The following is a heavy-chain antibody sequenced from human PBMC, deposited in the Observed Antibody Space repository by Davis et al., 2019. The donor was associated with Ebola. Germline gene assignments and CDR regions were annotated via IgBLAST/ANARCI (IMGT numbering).Heavy chain of an antibody. D-gene: IGHD4-11*01. J-gene: IGHJ4*02. CDR1: GFTFGDYA. CDR2: IRSKAYGGTT. V-gene: IGHV3-49*03. Sequence: GESLKISCTASGFTFGDYAMSWFRQAPGKGLEWVGFIRSKAYGGTTEYAASVKGRFTISRDDSKSIAYLQMNSLKTEDTAVYYCTRDTPYSNYVWGSVRPGRGGGGFDYWGQGTLVTVSS. CDR3: TRDTPYSNYVWGSVRPGRGGGGFDY.